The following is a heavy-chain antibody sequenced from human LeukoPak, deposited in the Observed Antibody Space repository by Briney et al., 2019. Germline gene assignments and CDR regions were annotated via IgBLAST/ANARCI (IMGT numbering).Heavy chain of an antibody. V-gene: IGHV1-46*01. Sequence: SVTVSYKPSAYSFTTYYMHWVRQAPGQGLEGMGVINPSDCSRSYAQKFRGRLTMTRDTSTSTLYMDLSSLIFEDTAVYFCTRDSSRGWFSVDHWGQGTLVTVSS. D-gene: IGHD6-19*01. CDR2: INPSDCSR. CDR1: AYSFTTYY. J-gene: IGHJ4*02. CDR3: TRDSSRGWFSVDH.